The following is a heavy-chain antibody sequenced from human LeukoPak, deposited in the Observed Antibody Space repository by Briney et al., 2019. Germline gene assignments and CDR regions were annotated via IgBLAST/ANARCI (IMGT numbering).Heavy chain of an antibody. D-gene: IGHD6-19*01. V-gene: IGHV3-23*01. Sequence: GGSLRLSCAASGFTFSSYAMTWVRQAPGKGLEWVSTISSSGYSTYYADSVKGRFTISRDNSKNTLYLQLNSLRAEDTTVYYCAKTTYASNSSGWYNHFDYWGQGTLVTVSS. J-gene: IGHJ4*02. CDR1: GFTFSSYA. CDR3: AKTTYASNSSGWYNHFDY. CDR2: ISSSGYST.